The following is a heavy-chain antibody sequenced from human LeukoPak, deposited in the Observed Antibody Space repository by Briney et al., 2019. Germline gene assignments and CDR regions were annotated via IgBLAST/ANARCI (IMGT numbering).Heavy chain of an antibody. Sequence: GGSLRLSCAASGFTFSSYAMSWVRQAPGKGLEWVSAISGSGGSTYYADSVKGRFTISRDNSKNTLFLQMNSLQTEDTAVYYCARDPKPYTGSAEYFRHWGQGTLVTVSS. CDR1: GFTFSSYA. V-gene: IGHV3-23*01. J-gene: IGHJ1*01. CDR3: ARDPKPYTGSAEYFRH. D-gene: IGHD1-26*01. CDR2: ISGSGGST.